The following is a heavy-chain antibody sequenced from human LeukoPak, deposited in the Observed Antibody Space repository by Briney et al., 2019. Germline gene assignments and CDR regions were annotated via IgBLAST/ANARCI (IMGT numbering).Heavy chain of an antibody. J-gene: IGHJ5*02. CDR1: GYTFTSYY. D-gene: IGHD2-21*02. CDR3: ARVLGAYCGGDCYSRWFDP. Sequence: GASVKVSCKASGYTFTSYYMHWVRQAPGQGLEWMGIINPSGGSTSYAQKFQGRVTMTRDTSTSTVYMELSSLRSEDTAVYYCARVLGAYCGGDCYSRWFDPWGQGTLVTVSS. CDR2: INPSGGST. V-gene: IGHV1-46*01.